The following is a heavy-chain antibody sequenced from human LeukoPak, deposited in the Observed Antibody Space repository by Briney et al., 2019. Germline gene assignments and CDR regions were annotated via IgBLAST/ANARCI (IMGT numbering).Heavy chain of an antibody. D-gene: IGHD3-3*01. J-gene: IGHJ4*02. CDR2: ISNDGSRK. Sequence: GGSLRLSCAASGFTFSGHWMTWVRQAPGKGLKWVAIISNDGSRKYYAHSVEGRFTISRDNSKNTLYLQMDSLRAEDTAVYYCARDRAWNYFDYWGQGTLVTVSS. CDR1: GFTFSGHW. CDR3: ARDRAWNYFDY. V-gene: IGHV3-30*03.